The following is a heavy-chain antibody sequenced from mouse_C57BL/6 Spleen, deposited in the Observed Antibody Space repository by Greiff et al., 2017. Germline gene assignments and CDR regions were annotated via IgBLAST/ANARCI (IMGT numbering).Heavy chain of an antibody. Sequence: EVKLQQSGPELVKPGASVKIPCKASGYTFTDYNMDWVKQSHGKSLEWIGDINPNNGGTIYNQKFKGKATLTVDKSSSTAYMELRSLTSEDTAVYYCAREGDEGYFDVWGTGTTVTVSS. J-gene: IGHJ1*03. CDR1: GYTFTDYN. CDR2: INPNNGGT. V-gene: IGHV1-18*01. CDR3: AREGDEGYFDV. D-gene: IGHD3-3*01.